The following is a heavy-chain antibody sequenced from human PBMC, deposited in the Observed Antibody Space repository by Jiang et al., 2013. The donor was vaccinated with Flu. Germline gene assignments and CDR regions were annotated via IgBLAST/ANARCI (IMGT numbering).Heavy chain of an antibody. CDR3: ARVWGDSDAFDI. D-gene: IGHD2-21*02. CDR1: GFAFSSYG. V-gene: IGHV3-33*01. J-gene: IGHJ3*02. Sequence: QLVESGGGVVQPGRSLRLSCAASGFAFSSYGMHWVRQAPGKGLEWVAVIWYDGSNKYYADSVKGRFTISRDNSKNTLYLQMNSLRAEDTAVYYCARVWGDSDAFDIWGQGTMVTVSS. CDR2: IWYDGSNK.